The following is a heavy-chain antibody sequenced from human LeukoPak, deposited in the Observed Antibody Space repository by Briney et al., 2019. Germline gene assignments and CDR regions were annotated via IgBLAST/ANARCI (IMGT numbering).Heavy chain of an antibody. Sequence: SVKVSCKATGGTFSSYAISWVRQAPGQGLEWMGGINPIFGTANYAQKFQGRVTITADESSSTDYMELSGLTSEDTAVYYCATYSASCPQANWYCFGMYGWGQGTTVS. D-gene: IGHD1-26*01. J-gene: IGHJ6*02. V-gene: IGHV1-69*01. CDR3: ATYSASCPQANWYCFGMYG. CDR1: GGTFSSYA. CDR2: INPIFGTA.